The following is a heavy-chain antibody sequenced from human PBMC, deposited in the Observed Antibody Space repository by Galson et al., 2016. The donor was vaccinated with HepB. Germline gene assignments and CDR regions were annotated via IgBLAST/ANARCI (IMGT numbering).Heavy chain of an antibody. J-gene: IGHJ6*02. CDR2: IIPILGTP. CDR1: GGTFSTYA. CDR3: ARGALRPDNYYYYYGMDV. V-gene: IGHV1-69*13. Sequence: SVKVSCKASGGTFSTYAVSWVRQAPGQGLEWMGGIIPILGTPNYAQKFQGRVTITADESTSTAYMELSSLRSEDTAVYYCARGALRPDNYYYYYGMDVWGQGTTVTVSS. D-gene: IGHD3-16*01.